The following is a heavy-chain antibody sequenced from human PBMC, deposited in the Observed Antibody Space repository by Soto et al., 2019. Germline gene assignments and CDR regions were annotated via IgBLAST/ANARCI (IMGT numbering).Heavy chain of an antibody. V-gene: IGHV4-34*01. CDR2: INHSGIT. CDR3: ARGFVTYCSGGSCYLFDY. D-gene: IGHD2-15*01. CDR1: GGSFSGYY. Sequence: QVQLQQWGAGLLKPSETLSLTCAVYGGSFSGYYWSWIRQPPGKGLEWIGEINHSGITNYNPSLNSGVTISVYTSKNHFSLKLSSVTAADTAVYYCARGFVTYCSGGSCYLFDYWGQGTLVTVSS. J-gene: IGHJ4*02.